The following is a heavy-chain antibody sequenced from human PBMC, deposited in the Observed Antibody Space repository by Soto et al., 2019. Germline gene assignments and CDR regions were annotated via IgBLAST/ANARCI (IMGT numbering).Heavy chain of an antibody. CDR3: ARNSEHFDY. Sequence: GGSLRLSCAASGFTFSSYWMHWVRQAPGKGLEWVSYINSNRRSTYYADSVKGRFTISRDNAENSVYLQMNSLRAEDTALYYCARNSEHFDYWGQGIMVTVSS. CDR1: GFTFSSYW. V-gene: IGHV3-48*04. CDR2: INSNRRST. D-gene: IGHD3-3*02. J-gene: IGHJ4*02.